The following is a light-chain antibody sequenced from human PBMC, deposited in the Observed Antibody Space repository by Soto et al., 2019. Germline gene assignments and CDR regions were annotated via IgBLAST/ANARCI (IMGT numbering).Light chain of an antibody. V-gene: IGKV3D-15*01. J-gene: IGKJ4*01. Sequence: IGVTQSPATLSVSQGERATLSCTASQSVSSNLAWYQQKPGQAPRLVIYDASNRATGVPDRFSGSGSGTDFTLTVTRLQPEDFALYYCPQSAESPLPFGGGTMVDIK. CDR1: QSVSSN. CDR3: PQSAESPLP. CDR2: DAS.